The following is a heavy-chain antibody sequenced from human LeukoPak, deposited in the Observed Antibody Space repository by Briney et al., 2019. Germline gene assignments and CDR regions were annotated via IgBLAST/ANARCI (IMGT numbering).Heavy chain of an antibody. J-gene: IGHJ5*02. CDR2: LSTSGSYI. D-gene: IGHD3-3*01. CDR1: GFIVSDFD. CDR3: ARGNYDFAYDP. V-gene: IGHV3-21*01. Sequence: GGSLRLSCAASGFIVSDFDMNWVRQAPGKGLEWFSYLSTSGSYIHYAESVKGRFTISRDAGNNSLYLQLDSLTVEDTAVYFCARGNYDFAYDPWGQGTLVTVSS.